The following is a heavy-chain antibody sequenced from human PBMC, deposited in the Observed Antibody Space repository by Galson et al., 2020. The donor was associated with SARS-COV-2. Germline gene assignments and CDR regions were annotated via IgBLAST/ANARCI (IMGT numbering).Heavy chain of an antibody. CDR1: GFTFSSYA. J-gene: IGHJ4*02. V-gene: IGHV3-30*04. Sequence: QLGESLKISCAASGFTFSSYAMHWVRQAPGKGLEWVAVISYDGSNKYYADSVKGRFTISRDNSKNTLYLQMNSLRAEDTAVYYCARASGYKTPFDYWGQGTLVTVSS. D-gene: IGHD5-12*01. CDR2: ISYDGSNK. CDR3: ARASGYKTPFDY.